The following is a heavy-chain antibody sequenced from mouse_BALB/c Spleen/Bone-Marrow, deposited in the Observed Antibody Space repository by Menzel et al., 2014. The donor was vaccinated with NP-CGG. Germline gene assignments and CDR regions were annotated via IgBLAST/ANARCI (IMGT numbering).Heavy chain of an antibody. CDR1: GFTFSSYG. Sequence: DVKFVESGGDIVKPGGSLKLSCAASGFTFSSYGMSWVRQSPDKRLEWVATISSGGSNTFYPDNVKGRFTISRDNAKNTLYLQMSSLKSEDTAMYYCARRSDYDYFDYWGRGTTLTVSS. J-gene: IGHJ2*01. D-gene: IGHD2-4*01. V-gene: IGHV5-6*02. CDR3: ARRSDYDYFDY. CDR2: ISSGGSNT.